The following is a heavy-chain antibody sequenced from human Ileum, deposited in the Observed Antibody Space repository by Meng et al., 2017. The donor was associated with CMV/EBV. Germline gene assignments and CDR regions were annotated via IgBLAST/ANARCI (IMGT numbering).Heavy chain of an antibody. J-gene: IGHJ4*02. CDR2: ISNSGNTI. V-gene: IGHV3-11*01. CDR1: GFTFSDYY. CDR3: ARRNGYNRGDY. D-gene: IGHD5-24*01. Sequence: SCVASGFTFSDYYLCWIRQAPGKGLGWLSYISNSGNTIYYADSVKGRFTISRENVKSSLYLQMNSLRAEDTAIYYCARRNGYNRGDYWGQGTLVTVSS.